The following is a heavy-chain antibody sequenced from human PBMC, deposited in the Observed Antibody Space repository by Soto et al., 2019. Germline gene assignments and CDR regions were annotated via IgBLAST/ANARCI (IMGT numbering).Heavy chain of an antibody. D-gene: IGHD5-18*01. V-gene: IGHV1-46*01. Sequence: QVQLVQSGAEVKKPGASVKVSCKASGYTFTNYYMHWVRQAPGQGLEWMGMINPTGGSTTYEQKFQGRVSMTRDTSKNTVYMELSGLRSEDRAEYYCARADTTSCLGPWGQGTLVTVSS. CDR2: INPTGGST. CDR3: ARADTTSCLGP. J-gene: IGHJ5*02. CDR1: GYTFTNYY.